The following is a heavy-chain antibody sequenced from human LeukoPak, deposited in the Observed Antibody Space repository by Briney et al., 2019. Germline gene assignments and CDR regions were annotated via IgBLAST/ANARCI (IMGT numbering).Heavy chain of an antibody. Sequence: GGSPRLSCAASGFTFSSYWMSWVRQAPGKGLEWVANIKKDGSEKYYVDSVKGRFTISRDNAKNSLYLQMNSLRAEDTAVYYCARGGTYNWFDPWGQGTLVTVSS. V-gene: IGHV3-7*04. J-gene: IGHJ5*02. CDR1: GFTFSSYW. D-gene: IGHD1-1*01. CDR3: ARGGTYNWFDP. CDR2: IKKDGSEK.